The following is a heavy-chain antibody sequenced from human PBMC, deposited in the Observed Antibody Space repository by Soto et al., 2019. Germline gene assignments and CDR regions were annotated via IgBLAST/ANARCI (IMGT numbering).Heavy chain of an antibody. CDR2: IYYSVST. CDR3: ATFGYRGYDWPIYYYYGMDG. V-gene: IGHV4-61*01. J-gene: IGHJ6*02. D-gene: IGHD5-12*01. Sequence: DTVSLTCTLSGDSVSSGSYYWIWIRRPPGKGLEWMGYIYYSVSTNYKPFLKSRDTVSVDTSKNQFPMKLSSVPAADTAVSYCATFGYRGYDWPIYYYYGMDGCGQGTRVTVSS. CDR1: GDSVSSGSYY.